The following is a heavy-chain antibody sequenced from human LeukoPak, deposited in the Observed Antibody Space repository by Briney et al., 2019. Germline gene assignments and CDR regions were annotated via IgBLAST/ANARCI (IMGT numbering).Heavy chain of an antibody. J-gene: IGHJ4*02. CDR2: IYYSGST. CDR3: ARDRQLVDY. Sequence: SETLSLTCTVSGGSISSSSYYWGWIRQPPVKGLEWIGSIYYSGSTYYNPSLKSRVTISVDTSKNQFSLKLSSVTAADTAVYYCARDRQLVDYWGQGTLVTVSS. D-gene: IGHD6-6*01. CDR1: GGSISSSSYY. V-gene: IGHV4-39*07.